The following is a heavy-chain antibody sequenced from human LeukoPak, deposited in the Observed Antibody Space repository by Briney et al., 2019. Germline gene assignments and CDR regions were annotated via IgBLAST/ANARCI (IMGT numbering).Heavy chain of an antibody. Sequence: SETLSLTCTVSGGSISSSSYYWGWIRQPPGKGLEWIGSIYYSGSTYYNPSLKSRVTMSVDTSKNQFSLKLSSVTAADTAVYYCARLGGALDYWGQGTLVTVSS. D-gene: IGHD1-26*01. V-gene: IGHV4-39*01. CDR3: ARLGGALDY. CDR2: IYYSGST. CDR1: GGSISSSSYY. J-gene: IGHJ4*02.